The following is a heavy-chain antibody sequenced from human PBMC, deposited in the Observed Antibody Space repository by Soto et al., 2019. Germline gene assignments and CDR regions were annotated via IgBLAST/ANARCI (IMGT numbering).Heavy chain of an antibody. CDR1: GATFSSYA. V-gene: IGHV1-69*13. Sequence: RASVKVSCKASGATFSSYAISWVRQAPGQGLEWMGGIIPIFGTANYAQKFQGRVTITADESTSTAYMELSSLRSEDTAVYYCARGSSGGRFDYWGQGTLVTVSS. D-gene: IGHD2-15*01. CDR2: IIPIFGTA. CDR3: ARGSSGGRFDY. J-gene: IGHJ4*02.